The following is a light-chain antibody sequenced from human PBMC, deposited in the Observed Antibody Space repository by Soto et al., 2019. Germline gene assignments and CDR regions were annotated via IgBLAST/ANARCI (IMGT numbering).Light chain of an antibody. Sequence: EIVMTQSPATLSVSPGERVTLSCRASQSVSSDLAWYQHKPGQAPRLLIYGASTRATTTPARFSGSGSGTEFSLSISSLQSEDFAVYYCLQYNDWPPKQYTFGPGTKLEIK. CDR1: QSVSSD. CDR2: GAS. CDR3: LQYNDWPPKQYT. J-gene: IGKJ2*01. V-gene: IGKV3-15*01.